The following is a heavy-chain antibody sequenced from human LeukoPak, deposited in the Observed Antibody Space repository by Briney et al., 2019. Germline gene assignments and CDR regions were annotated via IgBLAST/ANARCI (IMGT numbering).Heavy chain of an antibody. CDR2: INTNTGNP. V-gene: IGHV7-4-1*02. CDR1: GYTFTNFA. Sequence: ASVKVSCKASGYTFTNFAMNWVRQAPGQGLEWMGWINTNTGNPTYTQGFTGRFVFSLDTSVSPAYLQISSLKAEDTAVYYCANENWFDPWGQGTLVTVSS. CDR3: ANENWFDP. J-gene: IGHJ5*02.